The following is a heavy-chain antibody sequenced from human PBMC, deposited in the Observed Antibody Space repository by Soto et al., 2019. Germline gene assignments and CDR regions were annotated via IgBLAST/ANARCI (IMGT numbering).Heavy chain of an antibody. CDR3: ARDRLPFPAY. D-gene: IGHD6-25*01. CDR2: ISSSSSYI. CDR1: ECTCSGFG. J-gene: IGHJ4*01. Sequence: LRVSRGVWECTCSGFGMNRVSKNPGKGLEWVSSISSSSSYIYYADSVKGRFTISRDNAKNSLYLQMNSLRVEDTAVYYWARDRLPFPAYRGHGTPVPVSS. V-gene: IGHV3-21*01.